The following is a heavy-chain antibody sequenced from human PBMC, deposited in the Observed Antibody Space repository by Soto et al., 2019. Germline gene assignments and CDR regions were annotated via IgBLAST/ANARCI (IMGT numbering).Heavy chain of an antibody. Sequence: QITLKESGPTLVRPAQTLTLTCDFSGFSLSTYHMGVAWIRQPPGKALEWLALLYWDADKRYSTPLKDRLAISKDTSRNQVVLTITNMDPGDTATYFCAHAGDYDLLTFDHWGPGTLVTVSS. D-gene: IGHD4-17*01. CDR1: GFSLSTYHMG. J-gene: IGHJ4*02. CDR2: LYWDADK. V-gene: IGHV2-5*02. CDR3: AHAGDYDLLTFDH.